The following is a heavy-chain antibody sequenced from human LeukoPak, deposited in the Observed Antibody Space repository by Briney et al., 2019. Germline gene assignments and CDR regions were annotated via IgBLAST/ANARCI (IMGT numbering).Heavy chain of an antibody. V-gene: IGHV4-38-2*02. CDR2: IYHSGST. Sequence: TSETLSLTCTVAGGSISSYYWSWIRQPPGKGLEWIGSIYHSGSTYYNPSLKSRVTISVDTSKNQFSLKLSSVTAADTAVYYCAREDRIRYFDWFGGADYWGQGTLVTVSS. J-gene: IGHJ4*02. CDR1: GGSISSYY. D-gene: IGHD3-9*01. CDR3: AREDRIRYFDWFGGADY.